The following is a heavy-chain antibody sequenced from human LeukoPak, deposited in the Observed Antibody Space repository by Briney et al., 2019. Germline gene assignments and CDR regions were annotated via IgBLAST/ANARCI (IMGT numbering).Heavy chain of an antibody. D-gene: IGHD2-2*01. CDR2: IKQDESEK. J-gene: IGHJ4*02. CDR1: GFTFSNYW. CDR3: ARALDSSSSRYQAFEE. Sequence: PGGSLRLSCSASGFTFSNYWMSWVRQAPGKGLEWVANIKQDESEKYYVHSVKGRFTISRDNAKSSLYLQMNSLRAEDTAVYYCARALDSSSSRYQAFEEWGQGTLVTVSS. V-gene: IGHV3-7*01.